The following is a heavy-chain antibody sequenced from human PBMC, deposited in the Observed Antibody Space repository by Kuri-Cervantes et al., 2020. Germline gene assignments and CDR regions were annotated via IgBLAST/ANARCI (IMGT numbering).Heavy chain of an antibody. Sequence: ASVKVSCKASGYTFTGYYMHWVRQAPGQGLEWMGWINPNSGGTNYAQKFQGRVTMTRDTSISTAYMELSRLRAEDTAVYYCARDSTVCGGDCYSIDGAFDIWGQGTMVTVSS. CDR2: INPNSGGT. J-gene: IGHJ3*02. V-gene: IGHV1-2*02. CDR3: ARDSTVCGGDCYSIDGAFDI. D-gene: IGHD2-21*02. CDR1: GYTFTGYY.